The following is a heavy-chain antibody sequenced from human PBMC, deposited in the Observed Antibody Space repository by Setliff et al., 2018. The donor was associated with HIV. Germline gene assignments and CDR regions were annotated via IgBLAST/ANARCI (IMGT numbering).Heavy chain of an antibody. CDR2: IYPSGST. J-gene: IGHJ3*01. Sequence: PSETLSLTCTVSGGSISSYYWSWIRQPAGKGLEWIGRIYPSGSTIYNPSLKSRVTMSVDASKNQLSLKLRSVTAADTAVYYCARARITMIGGRLEPYAFDRWGQGTKVTVSS. D-gene: IGHD3-10*01. CDR3: ARARITMIGGRLEPYAFDR. V-gene: IGHV4-4*07. CDR1: GGSISSYY.